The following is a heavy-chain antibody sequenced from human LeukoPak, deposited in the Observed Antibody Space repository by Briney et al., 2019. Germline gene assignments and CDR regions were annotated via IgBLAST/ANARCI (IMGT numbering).Heavy chain of an antibody. CDR2: IYYSGST. J-gene: IGHJ6*03. CDR1: GGSISSSSYY. V-gene: IGHV4-39*07. CDR3: ARETSQKGAHYMDV. D-gene: IGHD3-16*01. Sequence: SETLSLTCTVSGGSISSSSYYWGWIRQPPGKGLEWIGSIYYSGSTYYNPSLNGRVSISRDTTKNLFSLRLRSVTAADTAVYYCARETSQKGAHYMDVWGKGTTVTISS.